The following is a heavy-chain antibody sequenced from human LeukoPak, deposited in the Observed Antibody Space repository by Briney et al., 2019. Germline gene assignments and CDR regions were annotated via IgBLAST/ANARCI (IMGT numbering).Heavy chain of an antibody. V-gene: IGHV3-23*01. J-gene: IGHJ4*02. CDR1: GFTFSNFA. CDR2: ISGRGDST. D-gene: IGHD1-26*01. Sequence: GGSLRLSCAASGFTFSNFALSWVRQAPGKGLEWVSAISGRGDSTYYADSVKGRFTISRDNSKNTLYLQVNSLRAEDTAVYYCAKGGKWDVTPFDYWGQGTLVTVSS. CDR3: AKGGKWDVTPFDY.